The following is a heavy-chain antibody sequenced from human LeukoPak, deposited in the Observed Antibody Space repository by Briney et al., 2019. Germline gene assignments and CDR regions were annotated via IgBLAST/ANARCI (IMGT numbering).Heavy chain of an antibody. CDR1: GYTFTSYV. J-gene: IGHJ3*02. CDR3: ATPGGYSGGWDDAFDI. V-gene: IGHV1-18*01. Sequence: AAVKVSCMDSGYTFTSYVLRWVRQAPGQGLEWMGWVSAYNGNTNYAQKLQGRVTMTTDPSTSTAYMELRSLRSYDTAVYSCATPGGYSGGWDDAFDIWGQGTMVTVSS. D-gene: IGHD6-19*01. CDR2: VSAYNGNT.